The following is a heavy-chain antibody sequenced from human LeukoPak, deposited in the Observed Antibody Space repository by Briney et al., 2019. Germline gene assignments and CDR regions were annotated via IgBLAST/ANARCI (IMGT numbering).Heavy chain of an antibody. Sequence: PSETLSLTCAVYGGSFSGYYWSWIRQPPGKGLEWIGEINHSGSTNYNPSLESRVTISVDTSKNQFSLKLSSVTAADTAVYYCARGQGFFVVVVAATYGWFDPWGQGTLVTVSS. V-gene: IGHV4-34*01. CDR3: ARGQGFFVVVVAATYGWFDP. CDR1: GGSFSGYY. CDR2: INHSGST. D-gene: IGHD2-15*01. J-gene: IGHJ5*02.